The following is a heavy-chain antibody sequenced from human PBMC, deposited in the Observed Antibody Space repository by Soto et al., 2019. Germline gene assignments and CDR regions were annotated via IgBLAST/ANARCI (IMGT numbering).Heavy chain of an antibody. J-gene: IGHJ3*02. CDR3: AKDLGSGSWEAFDI. CDR1: GFPFSSYA. CDR2: ISGSGGST. V-gene: IGHV3-23*01. D-gene: IGHD1-26*01. Sequence: LRLSCAASGFPFSSYAMSWVRQAPGKGLEWVSAISGSGGSTYYADSVKGRFTISRDNSKNTLYLQMNSLRAEDTAVYYCAKDLGSGSWEAFDIWGQGTMVTVSS.